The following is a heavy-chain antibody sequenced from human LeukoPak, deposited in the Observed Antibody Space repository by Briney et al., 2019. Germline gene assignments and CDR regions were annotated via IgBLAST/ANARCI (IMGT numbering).Heavy chain of an antibody. Sequence: SETLSLTCTVSGGSISSYYWSWIRQPPGKGLEWIGYIYYSGSTNYNPSLKSRVTISVDTSKNQFSPKLSSVTAADTAVYYCARGYSYGYKDYWGQGTLVTVSS. CDR1: GGSISSYY. CDR3: ARGYSYGYKDY. J-gene: IGHJ4*02. D-gene: IGHD5-18*01. V-gene: IGHV4-59*01. CDR2: IYYSGST.